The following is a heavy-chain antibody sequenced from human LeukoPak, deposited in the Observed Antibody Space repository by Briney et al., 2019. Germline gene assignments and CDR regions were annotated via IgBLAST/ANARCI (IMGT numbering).Heavy chain of an antibody. CDR2: IYYSGST. Sequence: SETLSLTCTVSGGSINSRSYYWGWIRQPPGKGLEWIGNIYYSGSTYYNPSLKSRVTISVDKSTKQFSLKLSSVTAADTAVYYCLRGKYYYYYYMDVWGKGTTVTVSS. CDR3: LRGKYYYYYYMDV. CDR1: GGSINSRSYY. V-gene: IGHV4-39*07. J-gene: IGHJ6*03.